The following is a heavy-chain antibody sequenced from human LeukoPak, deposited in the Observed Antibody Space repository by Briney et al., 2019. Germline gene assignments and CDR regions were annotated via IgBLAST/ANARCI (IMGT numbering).Heavy chain of an antibody. CDR3: ARDVYDFWSGYLPFDY. D-gene: IGHD3-3*01. V-gene: IGHV1-46*01. CDR1: GYTFTNYY. Sequence: GASVKVSCKASGYTFTNYYMHWVRQAPGQGLEWMGMINPSGGSTTYAQKLQGRVTMTTDTSTSTAYMELRSLRSDDTAVYYCARDVYDFWSGYLPFDYWGQGTLVTVSS. J-gene: IGHJ4*02. CDR2: INPSGGST.